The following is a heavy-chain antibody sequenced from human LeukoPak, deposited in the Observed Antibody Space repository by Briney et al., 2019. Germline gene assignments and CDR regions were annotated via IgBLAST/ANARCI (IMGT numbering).Heavy chain of an antibody. V-gene: IGHV3-7*01. Sequence: GGSLRLSCADSGLTISNYWMSWVRQAPGKWLEWVANIKLDGSEQYYVDSVQGRFTISRDNGKHLLYLQMNSLRAEDTTIYYCARGVPRGYRYGPFDYWGQGTLVTVSS. CDR3: ARGVPRGYRYGPFDY. CDR1: GLTISNYW. J-gene: IGHJ4*02. D-gene: IGHD5-18*01. CDR2: IKLDGSEQ.